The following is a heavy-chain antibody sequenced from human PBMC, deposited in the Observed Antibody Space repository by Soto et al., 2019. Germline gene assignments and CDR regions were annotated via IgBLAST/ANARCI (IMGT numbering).Heavy chain of an antibody. CDR1: GGSVSSGSYY. Sequence: PEETLSLTCTVSGGSVSSGSYYWSWIRQPPGKGLEWIGYIYYSGSTNYNPSLKSRVTISVDTSKNQFSLKLSSVTAADTVVYYCARGGYSYGYDFDYWGQGTLVTVSS. CDR2: IYYSGST. CDR3: ARGGYSYGYDFDY. J-gene: IGHJ4*02. V-gene: IGHV4-61*01. D-gene: IGHD5-18*01.